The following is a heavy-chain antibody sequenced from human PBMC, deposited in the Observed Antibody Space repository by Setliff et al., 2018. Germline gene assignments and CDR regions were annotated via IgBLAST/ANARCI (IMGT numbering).Heavy chain of an antibody. CDR1: GGTFSSYA. D-gene: IGHD3-10*01. Sequence: SVKVSCKASGGTFSSYAISWVRQAPGQGLEWMGGIIPIFGTANYAQKFQGRVTITADTSTDTAYMELSSLRSEDTAVYYCATLPLITMVRGVIPEGAPHMDVWGQGTTVTVSS. V-gene: IGHV1-69*06. J-gene: IGHJ6*02. CDR2: IIPIFGTA. CDR3: ATLPLITMVRGVIPEGAPHMDV.